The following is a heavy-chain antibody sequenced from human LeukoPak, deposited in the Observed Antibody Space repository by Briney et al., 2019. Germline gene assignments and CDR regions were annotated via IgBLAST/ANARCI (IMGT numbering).Heavy chain of an antibody. Sequence: SETLSLTCAVYGGSFSGYYWSWIRQPPGKGLEWIGEINHSGSTNYNPSLKSRVTISVDTSKNQFSLKLSSVTAADAAVYYCARGPSGYPLFRYWGQGTLVTVSS. CDR2: INHSGST. CDR1: GGSFSGYY. D-gene: IGHD3-22*01. CDR3: ARGPSGYPLFRY. J-gene: IGHJ4*02. V-gene: IGHV4-34*01.